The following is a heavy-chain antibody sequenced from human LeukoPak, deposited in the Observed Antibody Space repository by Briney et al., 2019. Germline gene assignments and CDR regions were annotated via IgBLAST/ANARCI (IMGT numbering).Heavy chain of an antibody. CDR3: ARERGYSYGSDDY. V-gene: IGHV1-69*04. CDR2: IIPILGIA. CDR1: GGTFSSYT. Sequence: SVKVSCKASGGTFSSYTISWVRQAPGQGLEWMGRIIPILGIANYAQKFQGRVTITADKSTSTAYMELSGLRSEDTAVYYCARERGYSYGSDDYWDQGTLVTVSS. J-gene: IGHJ4*02. D-gene: IGHD5-18*01.